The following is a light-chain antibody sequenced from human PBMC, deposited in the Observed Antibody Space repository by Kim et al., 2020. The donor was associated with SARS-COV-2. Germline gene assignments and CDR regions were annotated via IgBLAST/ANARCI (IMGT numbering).Light chain of an antibody. Sequence: SPGQTARITCSGDALPKQYAYWYQQKTGQAPVLVIYKDSERPSGIPERFSGSSSGTTVTLTISGVQAEDEADYYCQSADSSGTYYVFGTGTKVTVL. V-gene: IGLV3-25*03. CDR1: ALPKQY. J-gene: IGLJ1*01. CDR3: QSADSSGTYYV. CDR2: KDS.